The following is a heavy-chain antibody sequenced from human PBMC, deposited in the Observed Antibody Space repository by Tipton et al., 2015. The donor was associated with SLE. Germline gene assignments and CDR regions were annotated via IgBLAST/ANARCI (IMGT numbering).Heavy chain of an antibody. J-gene: IGHJ5*02. Sequence: TLSLTCTVSGGSISSHYWSWIRQPPGKGLEWIGYIYYSGYINYNPSLKSRVTISVDTSKNQFSLKLSSVTAADTAVYYCARSGYDILTLKFDPWGQGTLVTVSS. D-gene: IGHD3-9*01. V-gene: IGHV4-59*11. CDR3: ARSGYDILTLKFDP. CDR2: IYYSGYI. CDR1: GGSISSHY.